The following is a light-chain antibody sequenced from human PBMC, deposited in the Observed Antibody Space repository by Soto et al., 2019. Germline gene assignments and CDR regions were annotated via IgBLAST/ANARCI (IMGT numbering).Light chain of an antibody. CDR2: EVS. Sequence: SALTQPASVSGSPGQSITISCTGTSSDVGGYNYVSWYQQHPGKAPKLMIFEVSNRPSGVSNRFSGSKSGNTASLTISGLQADDEADYYCSSYTTTYTRVFGTGTKLTVL. V-gene: IGLV2-14*01. CDR3: SSYTTTYTRV. J-gene: IGLJ1*01. CDR1: SSDVGGYNY.